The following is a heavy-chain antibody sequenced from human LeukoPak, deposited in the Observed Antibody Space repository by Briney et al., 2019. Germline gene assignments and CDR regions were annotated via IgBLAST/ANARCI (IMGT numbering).Heavy chain of an antibody. CDR2: IWYDGSDK. CDR3: AYGGKSDRFDY. CDR1: GFTFSSYG. Sequence: GRSLRLSCAASGFTFSSYGMHWVRQAPGKGLEWVTLIWYDGSDKYYADSVKGRFTISRDNFKNVLYLQMNSLRAEDTAVYYCAYGGKSDRFDYWGQGTLVTVSS. J-gene: IGHJ4*02. D-gene: IGHD4-23*01. V-gene: IGHV3-33*01.